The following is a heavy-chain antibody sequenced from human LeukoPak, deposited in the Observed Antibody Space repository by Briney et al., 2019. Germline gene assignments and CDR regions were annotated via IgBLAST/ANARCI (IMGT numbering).Heavy chain of an antibody. J-gene: IGHJ6*02. CDR3: VGALGEVLWFGEHPPDVYGMDV. D-gene: IGHD3-10*01. CDR1: GGTFSSYA. CDR2: INPNSGGT. V-gene: IGHV1-2*06. Sequence: EASVKVSCKASGGTFSSYAISWVRQAPGQGLEWMGRINPNSGGTNYAQKFQGRVTMTRDTSISTAYMELSRLRSDDTAVYYCVGALGEVLWFGEHPPDVYGMDVWGQGTTVTVSS.